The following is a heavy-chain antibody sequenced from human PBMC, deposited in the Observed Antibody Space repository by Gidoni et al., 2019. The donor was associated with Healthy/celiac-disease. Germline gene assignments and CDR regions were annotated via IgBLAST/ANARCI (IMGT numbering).Heavy chain of an antibody. D-gene: IGHD6-13*01. V-gene: IGHV3-23*01. Sequence: SVKGRFTISRDNSKNTLYLQMNSLRAEDTAVYYCAKARGAAASRISYFDYWGQGTLVTVSS. CDR3: AKARGAAASRISYFDY. J-gene: IGHJ4*02.